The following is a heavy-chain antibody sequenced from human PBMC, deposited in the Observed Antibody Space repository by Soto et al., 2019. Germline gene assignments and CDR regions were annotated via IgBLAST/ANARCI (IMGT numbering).Heavy chain of an antibody. CDR1: GGIFSSYT. Sequence: SVKVSCKASGGIFSSYTISWVRQAPGQGLEWMGRIIPILGIANYAQKFQGRVTITADKATSTAYMELSSLRSEDTAVYYCARDPRYYGSGSTHHQYDYYYIDVWGKGTTVTVSS. CDR3: ARDPRYYGSGSTHHQYDYYYIDV. D-gene: IGHD3-10*01. CDR2: IIPILGIA. J-gene: IGHJ6*03. V-gene: IGHV1-69*04.